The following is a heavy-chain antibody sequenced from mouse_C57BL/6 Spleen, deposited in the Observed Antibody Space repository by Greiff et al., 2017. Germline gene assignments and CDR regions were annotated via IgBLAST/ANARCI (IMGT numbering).Heavy chain of an antibody. CDR2: IYPRSGNT. CDR3: ARGGGTGARDY. J-gene: IGHJ4*01. V-gene: IGHV1-81*01. CDR1: GYTFTRYG. Sequence: VQLQQSGAELARPGASVKLSCKASGYTFTRYGMSWVKQSTGQGLEWIGEIYPRSGNTDYNKKFKGKATMTADKSSSTAYMELRSLTSEDSAVYFCARGGGTGARDYWGQGTAVTVSS. D-gene: IGHD4-1*01.